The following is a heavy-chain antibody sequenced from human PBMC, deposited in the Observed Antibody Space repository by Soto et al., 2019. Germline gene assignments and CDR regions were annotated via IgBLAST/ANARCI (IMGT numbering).Heavy chain of an antibody. V-gene: IGHV1-69*13. CDR3: ARDQNSYSFSDY. D-gene: IGHD5-18*01. CDR1: GGTFSSYA. CDR2: IIPIFGTA. J-gene: IGHJ4*02. Sequence: ASVKVSCKASGGTFSSYAISWVRQAPGQGLEWMGGIIPIFGTANYAQKFQGRVTITADESTSTAYMELSSLRSEDTAVYYCARDQNSYSFSDYWGQGTLVTVSS.